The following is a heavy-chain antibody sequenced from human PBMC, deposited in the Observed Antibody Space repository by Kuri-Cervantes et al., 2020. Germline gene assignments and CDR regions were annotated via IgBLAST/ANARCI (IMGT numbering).Heavy chain of an antibody. CDR1: GFTFSSYA. CDR3: ARGARGYYGSGSYSRWYFDL. D-gene: IGHD3-10*01. J-gene: IGHJ2*01. CDR2: IWYDGSNK. Sequence: GGSLRLSCAASGFTFSSYAMHWVRQAPGKGLEWVAVIWYDGSNKYYADSVKGRFTISRDNSKNTLYLQMNSLRAEDTAVYYCARGARGYYGSGSYSRWYFDLWGRGTLVTVSS. V-gene: IGHV3-33*08.